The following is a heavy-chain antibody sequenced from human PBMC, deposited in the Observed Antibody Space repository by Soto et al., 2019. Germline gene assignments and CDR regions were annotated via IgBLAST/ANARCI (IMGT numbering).Heavy chain of an antibody. Sequence: QVQLQQWGAGLSKPSETLSLTCAVYGGAFSGYYWSWIRQPPGKGLEWIGEINHSGSTNYNPSLMSRVTVSVDTSKNQFSLKRSAVAAADTAVYYCARPLRRGDEYYYYYNGMDVSGQGTTVTVSS. CDR3: ARPLRRGDEYYYYYNGMDV. D-gene: IGHD4-17*01. V-gene: IGHV4-34*01. CDR2: INHSGST. CDR1: GGAFSGYY. J-gene: IGHJ6*02.